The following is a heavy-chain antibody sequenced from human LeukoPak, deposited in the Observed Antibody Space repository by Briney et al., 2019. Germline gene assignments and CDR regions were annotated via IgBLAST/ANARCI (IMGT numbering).Heavy chain of an antibody. V-gene: IGHV3-33*01. J-gene: IGHJ4*02. CDR1: GLIFSSYC. CDR3: ASAQGIAAAGDY. Sequence: GGSLRLSCAASGLIFSSYCMHWVRHAPGKGLEWVAVIWYDGSNKYYADSVKGRFTISRDNSKNTLYLQMNSLRAEDTAVYYCASAQGIAAAGDYWGQGTLVTVYS. D-gene: IGHD6-13*01. CDR2: IWYDGSNK.